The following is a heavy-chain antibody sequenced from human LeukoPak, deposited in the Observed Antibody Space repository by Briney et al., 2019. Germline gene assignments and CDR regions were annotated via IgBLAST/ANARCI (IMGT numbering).Heavy chain of an antibody. CDR3: ARDPRNYDLGY. CDR1: GGSISSYY. Sequence: PSETLSLTCTVSGGSISSYYWSWIRQPAVKELEWIGRIYTSGSTNYNPSLKSRVTMSVDTSKNQFSLKLTSVTAADTAVYYCARDPRNYDLGYWGQGTLVTVSS. D-gene: IGHD3-16*01. J-gene: IGHJ4*02. V-gene: IGHV4-4*07. CDR2: IYTSGST.